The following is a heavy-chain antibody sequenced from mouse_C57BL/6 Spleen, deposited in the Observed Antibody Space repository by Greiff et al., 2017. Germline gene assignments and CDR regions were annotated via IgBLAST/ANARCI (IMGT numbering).Heavy chain of an antibody. CDR3: ARDYYGSSY. D-gene: IGHD1-1*01. Sequence: EVQRVESGGGLVKPGGSLKLSCAASGFTFSDYGMHWVRQAPEKGLEWVAYISSGSSTIYYADTVKGRFTISRDKDKNTRFRQMTSLRSEDTAMYYCARDYYGSSYWGQGTTLTVSS. CDR2: ISSGSSTI. CDR1: GFTFSDYG. J-gene: IGHJ2*01. V-gene: IGHV5-17*01.